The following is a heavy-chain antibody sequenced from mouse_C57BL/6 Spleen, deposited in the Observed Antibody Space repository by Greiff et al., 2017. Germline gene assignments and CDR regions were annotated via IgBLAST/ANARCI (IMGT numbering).Heavy chain of an antibody. D-gene: IGHD1-1*01. V-gene: IGHV1-15*01. CDR1: GYTFTDYE. J-gene: IGHJ3*01. Sequence: VQGVESGAELVRPGASVTLSCKASGYTFTDYEMHWVKQTPVHGLEWIGAIDPETGGTAYNQKFKGKAILTADKSYSTAYMELRSLPSEDSAVFYCTRYNFITAVVAPFAYWGQGTLVTVSA. CDR2: IDPETGGT. CDR3: TRYNFITAVVAPFAY.